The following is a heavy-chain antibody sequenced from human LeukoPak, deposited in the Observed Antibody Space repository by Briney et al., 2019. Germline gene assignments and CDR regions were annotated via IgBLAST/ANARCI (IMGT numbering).Heavy chain of an antibody. CDR2: IYYSGST. CDR1: GGSISSGGYY. Sequence: SQTLSLTCTVSGGSISSGGYYWSWIRQHPGKGLEWIGYIYYSGSTYYNPSLKSRVTISVDTSKNQFSLKLSSVTAADTAVYYCARGPSYDSSGYYVAFDIWGQGTMVTVSS. V-gene: IGHV4-31*03. CDR3: ARGPSYDSSGYYVAFDI. J-gene: IGHJ3*02. D-gene: IGHD3-22*01.